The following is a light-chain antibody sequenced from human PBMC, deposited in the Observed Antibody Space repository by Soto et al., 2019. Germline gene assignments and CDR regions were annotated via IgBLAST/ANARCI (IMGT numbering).Light chain of an antibody. Sequence: EIVMTQTPAILSVSPGERATLSCTASQRVDSSLAWYQLKPGQAPRLLIHGASTRAPGIPARFSGSGSGTEFTLTISSLQSEDFAVYYCQHYYKWPRTFGHGGNVDI. V-gene: IGKV3-15*01. CDR1: QRVDSS. CDR3: QHYYKWPRT. CDR2: GAS. J-gene: IGKJ3*01.